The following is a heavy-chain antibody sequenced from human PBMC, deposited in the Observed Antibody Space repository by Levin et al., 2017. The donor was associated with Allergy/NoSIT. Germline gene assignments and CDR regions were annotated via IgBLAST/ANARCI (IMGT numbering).Heavy chain of an antibody. CDR1: GGSISSDNYF. CDR3: GREVGVADDTDAFDI. D-gene: IGHD1-26*01. V-gene: IGHV4-30-4*01. J-gene: IGHJ3*02. CDR2: IHYSGTA. Sequence: LRLSCTVSGGSISSDNYFWSWIRQPPGKGLEWIGYIHYSGTAHYNPSLTSRVTISIDTSKNQFSLKVSSVTAADKAVYYCGREVGVADDTDAFDIWGQGTTVTVSS.